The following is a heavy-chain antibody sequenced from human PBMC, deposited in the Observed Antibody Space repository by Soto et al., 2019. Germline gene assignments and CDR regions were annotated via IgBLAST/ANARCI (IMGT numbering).Heavy chain of an antibody. CDR1: GFSLSTSGMC. J-gene: IGHJ6*02. Sequence: SGPTLVNPTQTLTLTCTFSGFSLSTSGMCVSWIRQPPGKALEWLALIDWDDDKYYSTSLKTRLTISKDTSKNQVVLTMTNMDPVDTATYYCARSWGLYCSGGSCYPPNYYYYGMDVWGQGTTVTVSS. V-gene: IGHV2-70*01. CDR3: ARSWGLYCSGGSCYPPNYYYYGMDV. CDR2: IDWDDDK. D-gene: IGHD2-15*01.